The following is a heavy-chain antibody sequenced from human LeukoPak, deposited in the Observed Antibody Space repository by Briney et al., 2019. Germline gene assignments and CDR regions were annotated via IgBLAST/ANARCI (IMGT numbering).Heavy chain of an antibody. Sequence: SETLSLACTVSSGSLGSYYWNWLRQPAGEGLEWIGHIYASGSTNYNPSLKSRVTMSVDTSKNQFSLKLNSVTAADSAFYYCAREYSSSPGKALDYWGQGTLVTVSS. CDR2: IYASGST. CDR3: AREYSSSPGKALDY. V-gene: IGHV4-4*07. D-gene: IGHD6-6*01. CDR1: SGSLGSYY. J-gene: IGHJ4*02.